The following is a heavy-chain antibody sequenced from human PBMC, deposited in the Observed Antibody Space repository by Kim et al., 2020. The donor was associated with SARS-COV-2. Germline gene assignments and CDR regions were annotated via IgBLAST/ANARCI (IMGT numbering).Heavy chain of an antibody. CDR3: AKDRGRYYDILTGYYPFDY. D-gene: IGHD3-9*01. Sequence: GGSLRLSCAASGFTFSSYAMSWVRQAPGKGLEWVSAISGSGGSTYYADSVKGRFTISRDNSKNTLYLQMNSLRAEDTAVYYCAKDRGRYYDILTGYYPFDYWGQGTLVTVSS. CDR2: ISGSGGST. V-gene: IGHV3-23*01. J-gene: IGHJ4*02. CDR1: GFTFSSYA.